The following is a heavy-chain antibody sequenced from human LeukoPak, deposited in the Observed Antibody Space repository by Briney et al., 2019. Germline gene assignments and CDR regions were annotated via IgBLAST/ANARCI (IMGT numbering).Heavy chain of an antibody. D-gene: IGHD1-26*01. V-gene: IGHV3-23*01. Sequence: GGSLRLSCAASGFTFSSYAMSWVRQAPGKGLEWVSAISGSGGSTYYADSVKGRFTISRDNSKNTLYLQINSLRAEDTAVYYCAKDRLGIGFYCGMDVWGQGTTVTVSS. CDR3: AKDRLGIGFYCGMDV. J-gene: IGHJ6*02. CDR2: ISGSGGST. CDR1: GFTFSSYA.